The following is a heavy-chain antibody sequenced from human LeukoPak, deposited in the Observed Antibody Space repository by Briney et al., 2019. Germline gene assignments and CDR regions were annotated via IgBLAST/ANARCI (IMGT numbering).Heavy chain of an antibody. V-gene: IGHV1-69*01. CDR1: GGTFSSYA. D-gene: IGHD3-22*01. CDR3: ARDPIVVVKRALAFDI. Sequence: SVKASCKASGGTFSSYAISWVRQAPGQGLEWMGGIIPIFGTANYAQKFQGRVTITADESTSTAYMELSSLRSEDTAVYYCARDPIVVVKRALAFDIWGQGTMVTVSS. J-gene: IGHJ3*02. CDR2: IIPIFGTA.